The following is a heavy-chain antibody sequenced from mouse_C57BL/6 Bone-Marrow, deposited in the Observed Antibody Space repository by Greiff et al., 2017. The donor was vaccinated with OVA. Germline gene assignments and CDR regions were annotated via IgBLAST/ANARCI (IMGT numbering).Heavy chain of an antibody. Sequence: QVQLQQPGAELVKPGASVKMSCKASGYTFTSYWITWVKQRHGQGLAWIGDIYPGSGSTNYNEKFKSKATLTVDTSSSTAYMQLSSLTSKDSAVYYCAREAYRYWYFDVWGTGTTVTVSS. D-gene: IGHD3-2*02. CDR3: AREAYRYWYFDV. V-gene: IGHV1-55*01. CDR1: GYTFTSYW. CDR2: IYPGSGST. J-gene: IGHJ1*03.